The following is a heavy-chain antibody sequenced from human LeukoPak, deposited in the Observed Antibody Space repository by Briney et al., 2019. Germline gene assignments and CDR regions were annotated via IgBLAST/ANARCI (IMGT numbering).Heavy chain of an antibody. J-gene: IGHJ4*02. V-gene: IGHV3-15*01. CDR2: IMSKAHGGTT. CDR1: GFTFSNAW. Sequence: PGGSLRLSCAASGFTFSNAWMSWVRQAPGKGLEWVGRIMSKAHGGTTDYAAPVKGRFTVSRDDSKNTLFLQMNSLKTEDTAVYYCTTDRYSWGQGTLVTVSS. CDR3: TTDRYS.